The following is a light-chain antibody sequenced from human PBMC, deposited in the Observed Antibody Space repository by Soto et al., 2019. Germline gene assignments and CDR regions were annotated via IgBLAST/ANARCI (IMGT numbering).Light chain of an antibody. CDR1: SSDVGTYKY. CDR2: EVS. J-gene: IGLJ3*02. V-gene: IGLV2-14*01. CDR3: SSYTTNSTWV. Sequence: QSVLTQPASVSGSPGQSITISCTGTSSDVGTYKYVSWYQQYPGKAPKLMIFEVSNRPSGVSNRFSGSKSGNTASLTISGLQAEDEADYYCSSYTTNSTWVFGGGTKLTVL.